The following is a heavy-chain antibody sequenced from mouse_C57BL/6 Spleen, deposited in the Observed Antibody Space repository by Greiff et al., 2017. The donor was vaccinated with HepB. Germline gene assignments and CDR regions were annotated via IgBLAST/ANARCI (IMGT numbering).Heavy chain of an antibody. D-gene: IGHD2-2*01. V-gene: IGHV1-26*01. J-gene: IGHJ2*01. CDR3: AREEALWLRRLGYFDY. Sequence: EVQLQQSGPELVKPGASVKISCKASGYTFTDYYMNWVKQSHGKSLEWIGDINPNNGGTSYNQKFKGKATLTVDKSSSTAYMELRSLTSEDSAVYYCAREEALWLRRLGYFDYWGQGTTLTVSS. CDR2: INPNNGGT. CDR1: GYTFTDYY.